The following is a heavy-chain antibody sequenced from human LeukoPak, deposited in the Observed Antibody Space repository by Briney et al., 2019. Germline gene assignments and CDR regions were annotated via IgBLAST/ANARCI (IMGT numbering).Heavy chain of an antibody. V-gene: IGHV4-30-4*08. D-gene: IGHD3-10*01. J-gene: IGHJ4*02. CDR2: IYYSGST. CDR3: AREPMVRGVIHFDY. Sequence: SETLSLTCTVSGGSISSGDYYWSWIRQPPGKGLEWIGYIYYSGSTYYNPSLKSRVTISVDTSKNQFSLKLSSVTAADTAVYYCAREPMVRGVIHFDYWGQGTLVTVSS. CDR1: GGSISSGDYY.